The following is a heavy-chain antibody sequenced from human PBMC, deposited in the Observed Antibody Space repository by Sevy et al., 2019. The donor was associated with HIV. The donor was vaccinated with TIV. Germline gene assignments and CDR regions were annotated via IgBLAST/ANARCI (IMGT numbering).Heavy chain of an antibody. Sequence: QLGGSLRLSCAASGFTVSSNYMSWVRQAPGKGLEWVSVIYSGGSTYYADSVKGRFTISRDNSKNTLYLQMNSLRAEDTAVYYCARGGIAVAGQHAIYYYYGMDVWGQGTTVTVSS. J-gene: IGHJ6*02. V-gene: IGHV3-53*01. D-gene: IGHD6-19*01. CDR2: IYSGGST. CDR3: ARGGIAVAGQHAIYYYYGMDV. CDR1: GFTVSSNY.